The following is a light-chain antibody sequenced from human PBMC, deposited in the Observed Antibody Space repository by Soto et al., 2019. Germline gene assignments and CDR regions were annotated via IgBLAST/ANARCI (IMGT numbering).Light chain of an antibody. Sequence: QSVLTQPPSASGTHGQRVTISCSGSSSNIGSNTGNWYQQLPGTAPTLLIYSNNQRPSGVPGRFSGSKSGTSASLAVNGLQSGDEADYYCAAWDDSLNGPLFGGGTKVTVL. CDR3: AAWDDSLNGPL. CDR2: SNN. J-gene: IGLJ3*02. CDR1: SSNIGSNT. V-gene: IGLV1-44*01.